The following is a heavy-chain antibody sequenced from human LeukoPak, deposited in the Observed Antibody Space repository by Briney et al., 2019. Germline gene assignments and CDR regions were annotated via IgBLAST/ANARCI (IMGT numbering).Heavy chain of an antibody. J-gene: IGHJ4*02. V-gene: IGHV4-39*01. CDR1: GASISGSSGYY. CDR2: IDYSGTT. CDR3: ARQSVGTASIYYFAY. Sequence: SETPSLTCAVSGASISGSSGYYWGWVRQPPGEGLEWISSIDYSGTTQYNPFVKSRVSIFIDTSKNQFSLNLNSVTAADTAVYYCARQSVGTASIYYFAYWGQGILVTVSS. D-gene: IGHD1-26*01.